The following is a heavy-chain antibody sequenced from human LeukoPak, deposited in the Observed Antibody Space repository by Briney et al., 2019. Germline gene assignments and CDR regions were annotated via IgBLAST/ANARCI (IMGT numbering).Heavy chain of an antibody. J-gene: IGHJ5*02. CDR3: ARDWLDLNWFDP. CDR2: IYYSGST. V-gene: IGHV4-39*07. CDR1: GGSISSSSYY. Sequence: PSETLSLTCTVSGGSISSSSYYWGWIRQPPGKGLEWIGSIYYSGSTYYNPSLKSRVTISVDTSKNQFSLKLSSVTAADTAVYYCARDWLDLNWFDPWGQGTLVTVSS. D-gene: IGHD2-2*03.